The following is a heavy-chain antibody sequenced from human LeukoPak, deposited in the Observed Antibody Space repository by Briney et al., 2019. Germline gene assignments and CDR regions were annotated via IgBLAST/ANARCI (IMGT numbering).Heavy chain of an antibody. D-gene: IGHD2-21*02. CDR3: AKTGGDDSYYYYGMDV. Sequence: GGSLRPSCAASEFTFSNYAMNWVRQAPGKGLEWGSAISGSGGSTYYADSVKGRFTISRDNSKNTLYLQMNSLRAEDTAVYYCAKTGGDDSYYYYGMDVWGQGTTVTVSS. J-gene: IGHJ6*02. V-gene: IGHV3-23*01. CDR2: ISGSGGST. CDR1: EFTFSNYA.